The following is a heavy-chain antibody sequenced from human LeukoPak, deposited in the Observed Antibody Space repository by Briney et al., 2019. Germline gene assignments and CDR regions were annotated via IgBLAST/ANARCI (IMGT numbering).Heavy chain of an antibody. Sequence: SVKVSCKASGFTFTSSAMQWVRQARGQRLEWVGWIVVGSGNTNYAQKFQERVTITRDMSTSTAYMELSSLRSEDTAVYYCAAGSYYGSGSYYPPVYGMGVWGQGTTVTVSS. J-gene: IGHJ6*02. V-gene: IGHV1-58*02. D-gene: IGHD3-10*01. CDR3: AAGSYYGSGSYYPPVYGMGV. CDR1: GFTFTSSA. CDR2: IVVGSGNT.